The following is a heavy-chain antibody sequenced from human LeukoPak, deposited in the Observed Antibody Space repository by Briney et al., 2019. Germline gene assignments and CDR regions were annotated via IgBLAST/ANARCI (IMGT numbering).Heavy chain of an antibody. D-gene: IGHD3-3*01. CDR2: IYPGDSDT. CDR1: GYSFTSYW. V-gene: IGHV5-51*03. Sequence: GESLKISCKGSGYSFTSYWIGWVRQMPGKGLEWMGIIYPGDSDTRYSPSFQGQVTISADKSTSTAYLQWSSLKASDTAMYYCARSYYDFWSGYHFDYWGQGTLVTVSS. CDR3: ARSYYDFWSGYHFDY. J-gene: IGHJ4*02.